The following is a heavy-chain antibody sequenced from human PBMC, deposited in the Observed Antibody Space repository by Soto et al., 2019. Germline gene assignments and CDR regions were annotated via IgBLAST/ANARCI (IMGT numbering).Heavy chain of an antibody. D-gene: IGHD3-10*01. V-gene: IGHV3-23*01. CDR3: AKDQGYGSGSYYNVFEYNYFDY. J-gene: IGHJ4*02. CDR2: ISGSGGST. Sequence: GGSLRLSCAASGFTFSSYAMSWVRQAPGKGLEWVSAISGSGGSTYYADSVKGRFTISRDNSKNTLYLQMNSLRAEDTAVYYCAKDQGYGSGSYYNVFEYNYFDYWGQGTLVTVSS. CDR1: GFTFSSYA.